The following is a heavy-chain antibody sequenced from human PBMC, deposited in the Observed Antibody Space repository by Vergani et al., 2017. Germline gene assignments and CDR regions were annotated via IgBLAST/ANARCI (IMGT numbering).Heavy chain of an antibody. D-gene: IGHD6-19*01. V-gene: IGHV3-66*01. CDR2: IYSGGST. Sequence: EVQLVASGGGLVQPGGSLRLSCAASGFTVSSNYMSWVRQAPGKGLEWVSVIYSGGSTYYADSVKGRFTISRDNSKNTLYLQMNSLRAEDTAVYYCARDRRSGWYEGHYYGMDVWGQGTTVTVSS. CDR3: ARDRRSGWYEGHYYGMDV. CDR1: GFTVSSNY. J-gene: IGHJ6*02.